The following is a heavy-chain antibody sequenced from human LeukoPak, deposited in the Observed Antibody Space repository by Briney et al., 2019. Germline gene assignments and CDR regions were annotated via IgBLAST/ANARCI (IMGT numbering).Heavy chain of an antibody. CDR2: MNPNSGNT. V-gene: IGHV1-8*01. CDR1: GYTFTSYD. D-gene: IGHD4-17*01. CDR3: ARYPTVVEKNYYYYKDV. Sequence: ASVKVSCKASGYTFTSYDINWVRQATGQGLEWMGWMNPNSGNTGYAQKFQGRVTMTRNTSISTAYMELSSLRSEDTAVYYCARYPTVVEKNYYYYKDVWGKGTTVTVSS. J-gene: IGHJ6*03.